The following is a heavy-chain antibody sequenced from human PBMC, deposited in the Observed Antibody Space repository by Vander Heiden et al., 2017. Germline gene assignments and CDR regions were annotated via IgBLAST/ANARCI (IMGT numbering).Heavy chain of an antibody. CDR1: GFTFSDHY. CDR2: TRNKANSYTT. CDR3: ARVGGTGRDWYFDL. D-gene: IGHD1-1*01. Sequence: EVQLVESGGGLVQPGGSLRLSCAASGFTFSDHYMDWVRQAPGKGLEWVGRTRNKANSYTTEYAAAVKGRFTISRDGSKDALYRQMNRMNTEDTAVYHCARVGGTGRDWYFDLWGRGTMVTVSS. V-gene: IGHV3-72*01. J-gene: IGHJ2*01.